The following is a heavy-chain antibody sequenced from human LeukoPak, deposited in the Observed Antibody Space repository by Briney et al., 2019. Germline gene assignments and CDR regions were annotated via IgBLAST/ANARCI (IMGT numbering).Heavy chain of an antibody. CDR3: ARVDGKVQLADY. Sequence: GGSLRLSCAASGFTFSNYWMSWVRQAPGKGLEWVANINQDGSEKYYVDSVKGRFTISRDNAKNSLYLQMNSLRAEDTAVYYCARVDGKVQLADYWGQGTLVTVSS. D-gene: IGHD6-13*01. J-gene: IGHJ4*02. CDR1: GFTFSNYW. CDR2: INQDGSEK. V-gene: IGHV3-7*01.